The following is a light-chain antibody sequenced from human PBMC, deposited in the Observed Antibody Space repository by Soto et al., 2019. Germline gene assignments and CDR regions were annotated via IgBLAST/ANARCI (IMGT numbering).Light chain of an antibody. CDR3: QQRSNWPP. CDR2: DAS. V-gene: IGKV3-11*01. Sequence: EIVLTQSPATLSLSPGQRATLSCRASQSGSNFLAWYQQKPGQAPRLIIYDASNRATGIPARFSGSGFGTEFALTISSLEPEDFAVYYGQQRSNWPPFGGGTKVEIK. J-gene: IGKJ4*01. CDR1: QSGSNF.